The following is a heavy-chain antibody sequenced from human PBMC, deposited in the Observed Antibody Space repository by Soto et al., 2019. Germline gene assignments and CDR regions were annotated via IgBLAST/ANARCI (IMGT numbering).Heavy chain of an antibody. J-gene: IGHJ5*02. CDR3: ARDSFGGITVGGVIVIPRWFDP. CDR1: GYTFTSYG. CDR2: ISAYNGNT. Sequence: QVQLVQSGAEVKKPGASVKVSCKASGYTFTSYGISWVRQAPGQGLEWMGWISAYNGNTNYAQKLQGRVTMTTDTSTSRAYMELRSLRSDDTAVYYCARDSFGGITVGGVIVIPRWFDPWGQGTLVTVSS. V-gene: IGHV1-18*01. D-gene: IGHD3-16*02.